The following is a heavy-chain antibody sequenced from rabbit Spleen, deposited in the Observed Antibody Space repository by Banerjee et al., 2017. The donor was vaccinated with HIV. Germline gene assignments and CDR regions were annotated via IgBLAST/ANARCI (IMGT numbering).Heavy chain of an antibody. CDR3: VRDRANIGGDYGPYYLKL. D-gene: IGHD2-1*01. CDR2: IDPVFGSA. J-gene: IGHJ4*01. V-gene: IGHV1S7*01. Sequence: QLKESGGGLVQPGGSLKLSCKASGFDFSSYYMSWVRQAPGKGLEWIGYIDPVFGSAYYASWVNGRFTISRHNAQNTLYLQLNSLTAADTATYFCVRDRANIGGDYGPYYLKLWGPGTLVTVS. CDR1: GFDFSSYY.